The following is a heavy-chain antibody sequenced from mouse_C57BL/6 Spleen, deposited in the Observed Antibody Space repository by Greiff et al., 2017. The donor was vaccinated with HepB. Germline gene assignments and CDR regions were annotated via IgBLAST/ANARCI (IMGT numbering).Heavy chain of an antibody. CDR2: INPNNGGT. Sequence: VQLQQSGPELVKPGASVKIPCKASGYTFTDYNMDWVKQSHGKSLEWIGDINPNNGGTIYNQKFKGKATLTVDKSSSTAYMELRSLTSEDTAVYYCARRRYYGSSYNFDYWGQGTTLTVSS. CDR3: ARRRYYGSSYNFDY. D-gene: IGHD1-1*01. J-gene: IGHJ2*01. V-gene: IGHV1-18*01. CDR1: GYTFTDYN.